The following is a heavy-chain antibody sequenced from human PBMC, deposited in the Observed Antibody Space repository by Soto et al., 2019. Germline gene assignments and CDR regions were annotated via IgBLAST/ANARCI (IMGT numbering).Heavy chain of an antibody. CDR3: ARASSITMVRGVSLHWFDH. D-gene: IGHD3-10*01. CDR2: IYYSGST. CDR1: GGSISSYY. Sequence: SETLSLTCTVSGGSISSYYWSWIRQPPGKGLEWIGYIYYSGSTNYNPSLKSRVTISVDTSKNQSSLKLSSVTAADTAVYYCARASSITMVRGVSLHWFDHWGQGTRVTVSS. J-gene: IGHJ5*02. V-gene: IGHV4-59*01.